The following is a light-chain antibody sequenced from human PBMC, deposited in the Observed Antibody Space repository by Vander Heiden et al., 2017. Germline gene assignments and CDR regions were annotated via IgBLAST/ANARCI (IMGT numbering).Light chain of an antibody. J-gene: IGKJ5*01. CDR1: QSLLHSNGYNY. V-gene: IGKV2-28*01. CDR2: LGS. Sequence: DIVMTQSPLSLPVPPGEPASISCRSSQSLLHSNGYNYLDWYLQKPGQSPQLLIYLGSNRASGVPDRFSGSGSGTDFTLKISRVEAGDVGVYYCMQTLQTLFGQGTRLEIK. CDR3: MQTLQTL.